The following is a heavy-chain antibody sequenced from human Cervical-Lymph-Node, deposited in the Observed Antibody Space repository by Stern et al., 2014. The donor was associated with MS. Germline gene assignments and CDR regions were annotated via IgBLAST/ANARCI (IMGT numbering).Heavy chain of an antibody. V-gene: IGHV4-30-4*01. Sequence: QVQLQQSGPGLVKPSPTLSLTCAVTGGSISSAEYYWSWIRQSPGKGLEWIGYIHNSGTNYYNPSLKNRVTISVDTSKNQFSRKLRSVTAADTAVYYCSRDADGYSLVFGYWGRGTLVTVSS. J-gene: IGHJ4*02. CDR3: SRDADGYSLVFGY. CDR2: IHNSGTN. CDR1: GGSISSAEYY. D-gene: IGHD5-24*01.